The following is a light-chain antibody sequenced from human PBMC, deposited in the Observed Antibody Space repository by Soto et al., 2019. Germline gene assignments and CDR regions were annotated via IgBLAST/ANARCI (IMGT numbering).Light chain of an antibody. Sequence: QSALTQPASVSGSPGQSIAISCTGTSSDVGTYNLVSWYQQHPGKAPKLMIYEVSKRPSGVSNHFSGSKSGNTASLTISGLQAEDEADYYCCSYADSSSIFGGGTKLTVL. V-gene: IGLV2-23*02. J-gene: IGLJ2*01. CDR1: SSDVGTYNL. CDR2: EVS. CDR3: CSYADSSSI.